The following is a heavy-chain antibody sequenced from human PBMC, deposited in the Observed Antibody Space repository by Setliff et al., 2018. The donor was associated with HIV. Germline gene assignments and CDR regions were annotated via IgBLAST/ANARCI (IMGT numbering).Heavy chain of an antibody. Sequence: PSETLSLTCAVYGRSFSAYYWNWIRQSPGKGLEWIGEINHSGGTNYNPSLKSRVTMSIDTSKNQLSLNVSSVTAADTAVYYCARGWGHDGFDFWGQGTMVTVSS. V-gene: IGHV4-34*01. CDR2: INHSGGT. CDR1: GRSFSAYY. D-gene: IGHD7-27*01. CDR3: ARGWGHDGFDF. J-gene: IGHJ3*01.